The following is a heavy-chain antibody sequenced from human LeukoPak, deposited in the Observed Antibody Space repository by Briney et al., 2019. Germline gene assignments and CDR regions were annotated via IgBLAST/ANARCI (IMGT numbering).Heavy chain of an antibody. D-gene: IGHD3-3*01. Sequence: GGSLRLSCAASGFTFSSYAMSWVRQAPGKGLEWVSGLSGSGNYTYYADSVKGRFTISRDNSKNTLFLQMNSLRAEDTAIYYCAKDLRGYYDLEAFFDYWGQGILVTVSS. CDR1: GFTFSSYA. J-gene: IGHJ4*02. CDR2: LSGSGNYT. V-gene: IGHV3-23*01. CDR3: AKDLRGYYDLEAFFDY.